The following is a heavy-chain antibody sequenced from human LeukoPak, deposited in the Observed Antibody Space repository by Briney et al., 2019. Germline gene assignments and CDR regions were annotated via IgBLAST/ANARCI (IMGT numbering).Heavy chain of an antibody. CDR3: ARDWEVAALYRGFDY. V-gene: IGHV7-4-1*02. CDR1: GYTFTSYA. J-gene: IGHJ4*02. CDR2: INTNTGNP. Sequence: ASVKVSCTASGYTFTSYAMNWVRQAPGQGLEWMGWINTNTGNPTYAQGFTGRFVFSLDTSVSTAYLQISSLKAEDTAVYYCARDWEVAALYRGFDYWGQGTLVTVSS. D-gene: IGHD2-15*01.